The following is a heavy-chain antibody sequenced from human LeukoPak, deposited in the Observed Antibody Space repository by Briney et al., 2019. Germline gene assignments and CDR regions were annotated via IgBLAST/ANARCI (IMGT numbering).Heavy chain of an antibody. J-gene: IGHJ4*02. CDR2: INGNNGKT. V-gene: IGHV1-18*01. CDR1: GYSFTNYG. Sequence: ASVKVSCKASGYSFTNYGISWVRQAPGQGLEWMGWINGNNGKTNNAQNFQGRVTMTTDTSTSTAYMELRSLRSDDTAVYYCARDSDDYGLDYWGQGTLVTVSS. CDR3: ARDSDDYGLDY. D-gene: IGHD4-17*01.